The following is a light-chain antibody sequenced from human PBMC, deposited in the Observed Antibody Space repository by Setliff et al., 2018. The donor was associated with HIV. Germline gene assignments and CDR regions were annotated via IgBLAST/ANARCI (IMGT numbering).Light chain of an antibody. J-gene: IGLJ1*01. Sequence: QSVLPQPASVSGSPGQSITISCSGTNSDIGSHDYVSWYQQHPGKAPKLIIFSVTYRPSGVSDRFSGSKSGNTASLTISGLQPEDEAEYYCASHRDTNTLEVFGTGTKVTVL. V-gene: IGLV2-14*03. CDR3: ASHRDTNTLEV. CDR1: NSDIGSHDY. CDR2: SVT.